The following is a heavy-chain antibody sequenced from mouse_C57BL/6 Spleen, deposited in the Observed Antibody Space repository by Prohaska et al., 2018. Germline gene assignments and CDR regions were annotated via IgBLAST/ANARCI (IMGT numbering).Heavy chain of an antibody. Sequence: EVKLEESGGGLVQPGGSMKLSCVASGFTFSNYWMNWVRQSPEKGLEWVAQTIVKSDNYATHYGDSVKGRFTISRDYSKSSVYLQMNNLRAEDTGIYYSTGPPLSGNFDYWGQGTTLTVSS. CDR1: GFTFSNYW. CDR2: TIVKSDNYAT. D-gene: IGHD6-1*01. CDR3: TGPPLSGNFDY. J-gene: IGHJ2*01. V-gene: IGHV6-3*01.